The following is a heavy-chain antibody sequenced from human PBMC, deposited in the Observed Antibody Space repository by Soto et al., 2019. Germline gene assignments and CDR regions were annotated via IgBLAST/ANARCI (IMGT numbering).Heavy chain of an antibody. J-gene: IGHJ5*02. D-gene: IGHD3-22*01. V-gene: IGHV1-69*13. CDR2: IIPIFGTA. Sequence: SVKVSCKASGGTFSSYAISWVRQAPGQGLEWMGGIIPIFGTANYAQKFQGRVTITADESTSTAYMELSSLRSEDTAVYYCASGNYDSSGYYWFDPWGQGTLVTVSS. CDR1: GGTFSSYA. CDR3: ASGNYDSSGYYWFDP.